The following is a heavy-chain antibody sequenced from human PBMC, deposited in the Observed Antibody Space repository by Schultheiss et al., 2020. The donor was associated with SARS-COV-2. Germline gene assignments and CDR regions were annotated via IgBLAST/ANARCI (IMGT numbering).Heavy chain of an antibody. J-gene: IGHJ5*02. Sequence: GGSLRLSCAASGFTFSSYSMHWVRQAPGKGLEWVAVIWYDGSNKYYADSVKGRFTISRDNSKNTLYLQMNSLRAEDTAVYYCARDKLRATTVNNWFDPWGQGTLVTVSS. CDR3: ARDKLRATTVNNWFDP. CDR1: GFTFSSYS. CDR2: IWYDGSNK. D-gene: IGHD1-1*01. V-gene: IGHV3-33*08.